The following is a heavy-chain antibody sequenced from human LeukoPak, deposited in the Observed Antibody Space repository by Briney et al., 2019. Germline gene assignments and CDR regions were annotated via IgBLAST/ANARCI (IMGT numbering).Heavy chain of an antibody. J-gene: IGHJ4*02. D-gene: IGHD4-17*01. Sequence: GGSLRLSCTASGFTFATYAMSWVRQPPGKGLEWVAAIKSSENSAYYVESVRGRFTISRDNSKSTLFLQMNSLRAEDTAVYYCAKVVGDFNFWGQGTLVTVSS. V-gene: IGHV3-23*01. CDR1: GFTFATYA. CDR2: IKSSENSA. CDR3: AKVVGDFNF.